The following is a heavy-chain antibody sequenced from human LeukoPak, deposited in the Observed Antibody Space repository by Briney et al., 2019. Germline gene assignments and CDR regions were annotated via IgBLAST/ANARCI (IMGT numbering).Heavy chain of an antibody. J-gene: IGHJ4*02. V-gene: IGHV3-23*01. Sequence: GGSLRLSWATAGFTFSSYAMSWVRQAPGKGLEWVSAISGSGGSTYYADSVKGRFTISRDNSKNTLYLQMNSLRAEDTAVYYCASTTYYDFWSGPAPDYWGQGTLVTVS. CDR3: ASTTYYDFWSGPAPDY. CDR2: ISGSGGST. CDR1: GFTFSSYA. D-gene: IGHD3-3*01.